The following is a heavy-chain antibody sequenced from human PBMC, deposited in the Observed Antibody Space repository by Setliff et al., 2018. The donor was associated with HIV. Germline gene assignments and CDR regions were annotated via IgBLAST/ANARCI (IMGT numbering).Heavy chain of an antibody. V-gene: IGHV4-39*01. CDR1: SGSFSSRHY. CDR2: VSYSGTT. Sequence: SQTLSLTCTVSSGSFSSRHYWGWIRQSPGKGLEWIGSVSYSGTTYYNPSLRSRITISVAPSKNQFSLIVSSVTAADTATYYCARHQSGYNFSPFDNWGLGSLVTVSS. CDR3: ARHQSGYNFSPFDN. J-gene: IGHJ4*02. D-gene: IGHD5-12*01.